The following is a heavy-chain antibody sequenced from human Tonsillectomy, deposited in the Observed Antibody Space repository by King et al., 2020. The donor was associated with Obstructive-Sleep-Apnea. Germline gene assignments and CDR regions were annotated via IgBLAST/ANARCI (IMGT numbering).Heavy chain of an antibody. Sequence: VQLVESGGGLVQPGGSLKLSCAASGFTFRSFYMTWVRQAPGKGLEWVGNIKQDGSERFYADSVKGRFTISRDNANDSLYLHMNSLRAEDTAIYYCARESLYYGSGRSYDDAADIWGQGTMVTVSA. V-gene: IGHV3-7*01. CDR2: IKQDGSER. D-gene: IGHD3-10*01. J-gene: IGHJ3*02. CDR1: GFTFRSFY. CDR3: ARESLYYGSGRSYDDAADI.